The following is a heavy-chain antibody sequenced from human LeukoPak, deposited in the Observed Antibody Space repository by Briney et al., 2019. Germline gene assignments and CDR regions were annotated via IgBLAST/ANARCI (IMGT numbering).Heavy chain of an antibody. D-gene: IGHD7-27*01. Sequence: EASVKVSCKASGYTFTSYGISWVRQAPGQGLEWMGWMSPNSGDTGYAQKFQDRVTMTRNTSISTAYMELSSLRSDDTAVYYCARGPPNWGYDYWGPGTLVTVSS. V-gene: IGHV1-8*02. J-gene: IGHJ4*02. CDR3: ARGPPNWGYDY. CDR1: GYTFTSYG. CDR2: MSPNSGDT.